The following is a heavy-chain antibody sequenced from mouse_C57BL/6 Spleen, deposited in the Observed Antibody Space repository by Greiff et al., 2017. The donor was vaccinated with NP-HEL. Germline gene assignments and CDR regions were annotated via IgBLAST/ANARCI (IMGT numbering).Heavy chain of an antibody. CDR3: ARRYDGYYEGWFAY. V-gene: IGHV1-64*01. J-gene: IGHJ3*01. CDR2: IHPNSGST. CDR1: GYTFTSYW. Sequence: QVQLQQPGAELVKPGASVKLSCKASGYTFTSYWMHWVKQRPGQGLEWIGMIHPNSGSTNYNEKFKSKATLTVDKSSSTAYMQLSSLTSEDSAVYYCARRYDGYYEGWFAYWGQGTLVTVSA. D-gene: IGHD2-3*01.